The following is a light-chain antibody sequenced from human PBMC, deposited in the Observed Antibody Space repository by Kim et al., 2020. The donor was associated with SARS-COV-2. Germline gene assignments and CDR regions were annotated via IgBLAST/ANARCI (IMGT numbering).Light chain of an antibody. CDR2: DVS. Sequence: PGQSITSSCTGTSSDVGGYNYVSWYQQHPGKAPKLMIYDVSNRPSGVSNRFSGSKSGNTASLTISGLQAEDEADYYCSSYTSSSVVFGGGTKLTVL. CDR3: SSYTSSSVV. V-gene: IGLV2-14*03. J-gene: IGLJ2*01. CDR1: SSDVGGYNY.